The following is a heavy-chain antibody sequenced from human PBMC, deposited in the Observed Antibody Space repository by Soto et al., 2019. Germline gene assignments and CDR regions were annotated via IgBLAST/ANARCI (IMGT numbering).Heavy chain of an antibody. V-gene: IGHV3-23*01. J-gene: IGHJ5*02. CDR3: AKGGCSGGNCSPNWFDP. CDR1: GFTFSSHA. CDR2: ISGSGGNT. Sequence: EVQLLESGGGLEQPGGSLRLSCAASGFTFSSHAMTWVRQAPGKGLEWVSSISGSGGNTYYADSVKGRFTISRDNSKNTRYLQMNSLRAEDTAVYYCAKGGCSGGNCSPNWFDPWGQGTLVTVSS. D-gene: IGHD2-15*01.